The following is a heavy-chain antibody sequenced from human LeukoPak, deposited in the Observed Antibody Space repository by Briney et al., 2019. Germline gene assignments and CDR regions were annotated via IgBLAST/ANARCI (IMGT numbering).Heavy chain of an antibody. D-gene: IGHD1-1*01. CDR1: GFTFSNYW. CDR3: ASLWDDGY. Sequence: TGGSLSLSCEASGFTFSNYWMTWVRQAPGKGLEWVATIKQDGSEKHYVNSVKGRFTISRDNTKDSLYLQMNSLRADDTALYYCASLWDDGYWGQGTLVTVSS. J-gene: IGHJ4*02. CDR2: IKQDGSEK. V-gene: IGHV3-7*02.